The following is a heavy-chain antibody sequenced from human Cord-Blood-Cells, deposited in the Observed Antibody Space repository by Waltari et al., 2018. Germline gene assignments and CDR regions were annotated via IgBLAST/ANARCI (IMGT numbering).Heavy chain of an antibody. V-gene: IGHV4-34*01. D-gene: IGHD4-17*01. CDR2: INHSGST. Sequence: QVQLQQWGAGLLKPSETLSLTCAVYGGSFSGYYSSWIRQPPGKGLEWIGEINHSGSTNYNPSLKSRVTISVDTSKNQFSLKLSSVTAADTAVYYCAGIRQNDYGDYVDYYYGMDVWGQGTTVTVSS. CDR3: AGIRQNDYGDYVDYYYGMDV. J-gene: IGHJ6*02. CDR1: GGSFSGYY.